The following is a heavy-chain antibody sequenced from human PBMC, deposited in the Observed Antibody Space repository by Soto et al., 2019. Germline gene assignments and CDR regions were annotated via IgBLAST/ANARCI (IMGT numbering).Heavy chain of an antibody. Sequence: SETLSLTCAVYGGSFSGYYWSWIRQPPGKGLEWIGEINHSGSINYNPSLKSRVTISVDTSKNQVSLKLSSVTAADTAVYYCARVGRGGLYYFDYWGQGTLVTVSS. V-gene: IGHV4-34*01. CDR1: GGSFSGYY. CDR3: ARVGRGGLYYFDY. J-gene: IGHJ4*02. D-gene: IGHD3-10*01. CDR2: INHSGSI.